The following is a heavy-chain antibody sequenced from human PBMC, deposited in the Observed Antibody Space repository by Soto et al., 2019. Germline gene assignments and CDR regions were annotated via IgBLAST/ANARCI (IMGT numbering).Heavy chain of an antibody. CDR3: ARDTPIYYDSSGYYHGDAFDI. V-gene: IGHV1-18*04. CDR1: GYTFTSYG. Sequence: ASVKVSCKASGYTFTSYGISWVRQAPGQGLEWMGWISAYNGSTNYAQKLQGRVTMTTDTSTSTAYMELRSLRSDDTAVYYCARDTPIYYDSSGYYHGDAFDIWGQGTMVTVSS. J-gene: IGHJ3*02. D-gene: IGHD3-22*01. CDR2: ISAYNGST.